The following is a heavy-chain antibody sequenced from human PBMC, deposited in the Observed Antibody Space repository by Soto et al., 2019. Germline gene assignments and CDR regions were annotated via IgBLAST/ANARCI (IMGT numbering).Heavy chain of an antibody. CDR2: ISGSGGST. D-gene: IGHD3-10*01. J-gene: IGHJ6*03. Sequence: EVQLLESGGGLVQPGGSLRLSCAASGFTFSSYAMSWVRQAPGKGLEWVSAISGSGGSTYYADSVKGRFTISRDNSKNTGYLHMNSLRAEDTAVYSCANARGGGYMDVWGKGTTVTVSS. V-gene: IGHV3-23*01. CDR3: ANARGGGYMDV. CDR1: GFTFSSYA.